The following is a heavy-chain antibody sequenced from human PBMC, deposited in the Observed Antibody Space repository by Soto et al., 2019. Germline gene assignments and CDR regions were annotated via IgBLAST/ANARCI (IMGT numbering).Heavy chain of an antibody. CDR3: ARGLLGGAAT. J-gene: IGHJ5*02. D-gene: IGHD3-16*01. CDR1: GGSLSGYC. CDR2: INRSGST. Sequence: QVQLQQWGAGLLKPSETLSLTCAVYGGSLSGYCWSWIRQHPGKGLEWIGEINRSGSTNYIPSLKSRVIISVDTSKNQFSLKLSSVTAADTAVYYCARGLLGGAATWGQGTLVTVSS. V-gene: IGHV4-34*01.